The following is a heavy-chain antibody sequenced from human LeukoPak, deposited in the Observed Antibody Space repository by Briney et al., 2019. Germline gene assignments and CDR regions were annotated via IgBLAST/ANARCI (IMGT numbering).Heavy chain of an antibody. D-gene: IGHD6-19*01. CDR2: ISSSGSTI. Sequence: GSLRLSCAASGFTFSDYYISWIRQAPGKGLEWVSYISSSGSTIYYADSVKGRFTISRGNAKNSPYLQMNSLRAEDTAVYYCARRPSLWLVDYWGQGTPVTVSS. V-gene: IGHV3-11*04. CDR3: ARRPSLWLVDY. CDR1: GFTFSDYY. J-gene: IGHJ4*02.